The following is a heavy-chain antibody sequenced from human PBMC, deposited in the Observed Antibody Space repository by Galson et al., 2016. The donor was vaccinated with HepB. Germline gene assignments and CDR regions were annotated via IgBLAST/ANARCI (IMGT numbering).Heavy chain of an antibody. D-gene: IGHD2-15*01. CDR3: AGYEVVSFDY. CDR2: IYYSGGT. CDR1: SISSRDYY. V-gene: IGHV4-31*02. J-gene: IGHJ4*02. Sequence: SISSRDYYWSWIRQHPGKGLEWIGYIYYSGGTYYNPSLQSRLTISLDTSKNHFSLKLDSVTAADTAVYYCAGYEVVSFDYWGQGTLVTVSS.